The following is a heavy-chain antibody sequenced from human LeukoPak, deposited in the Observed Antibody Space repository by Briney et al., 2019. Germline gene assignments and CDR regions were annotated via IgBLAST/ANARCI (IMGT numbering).Heavy chain of an antibody. CDR1: GYTFTSYG. J-gene: IGHJ4*02. Sequence: ASVKVSCKASGYTFTSYGISWVRQAPGQGLEWMGWIIPYNGNTNYAQKLQGRVTMTTDTSTSTAYMELRSLRSDDTAVYYCATTRKYYDSSGSSYFDYWGQGTLVTVSS. CDR3: ATTRKYYDSSGSSYFDY. V-gene: IGHV1-18*01. CDR2: IIPYNGNT. D-gene: IGHD3-22*01.